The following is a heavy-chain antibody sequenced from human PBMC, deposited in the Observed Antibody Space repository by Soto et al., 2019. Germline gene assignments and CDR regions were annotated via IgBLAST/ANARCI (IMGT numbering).Heavy chain of an antibody. Sequence: QVQLQESGPGLVKPSETLSLTCTVSGGSISSYYWSWIRQPPGKGLEWIGYIYYSGSTNYNPSLKSRVTISVDTSKNQFSLKLSSVTAADTAVYYCASHLIPAAIELYWYFDLWGRGTLVTVSS. V-gene: IGHV4-59*08. CDR3: ASHLIPAAIELYWYFDL. CDR1: GGSISSYY. D-gene: IGHD2-2*01. J-gene: IGHJ2*01. CDR2: IYYSGST.